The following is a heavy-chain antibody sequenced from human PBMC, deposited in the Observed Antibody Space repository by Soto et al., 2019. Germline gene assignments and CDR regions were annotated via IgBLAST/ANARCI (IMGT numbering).Heavy chain of an antibody. CDR1: GFTFSSYG. Sequence: GGSLRLSCAASGFTFSSYGMHWVRQAPGKGLEWVAVIWYDGSNKYYADSVKGRFTISRDNSKNTLYLQMNSLRAEDTAVYYCARELKGATNFDYWGQGTLVTVS. V-gene: IGHV3-33*01. CDR3: ARELKGATNFDY. J-gene: IGHJ4*02. CDR2: IWYDGSNK. D-gene: IGHD1-26*01.